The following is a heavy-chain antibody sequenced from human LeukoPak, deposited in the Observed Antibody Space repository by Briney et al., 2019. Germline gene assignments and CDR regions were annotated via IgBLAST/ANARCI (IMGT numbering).Heavy chain of an antibody. V-gene: IGHV1-24*01. J-gene: IGHJ4*02. Sequence: GASVKVSCKVSGYIFTELSMHWVRQAPRQGLEWMGGFNPEDGETFYAQKFQGRVNMTEDTSTDTAYMELSSLSYDDTAVYYCATDGAGDYLNHWGQGTLVTVSS. D-gene: IGHD4-17*01. CDR2: FNPEDGET. CDR3: ATDGAGDYLNH. CDR1: GYIFTELS.